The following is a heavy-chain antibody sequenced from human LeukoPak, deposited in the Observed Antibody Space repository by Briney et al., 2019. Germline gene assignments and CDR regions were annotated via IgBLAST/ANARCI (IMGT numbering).Heavy chain of an antibody. V-gene: IGHV3-7*01. CDR1: GFTFSDYS. D-gene: IGHD2-15*01. Sequence: GESLRLSCATSGFTFSDYSMNWVRQAPGKGLEWVANIKQDGSEKYYVDSVKGRFTISRDNAKNSLYLQMNSLRAEDTAVYYCARDKAFCSGGSCYPFRAAYFDYWGQGTLVTVSS. CDR3: ARDKAFCSGGSCYPFRAAYFDY. CDR2: IKQDGSEK. J-gene: IGHJ4*02.